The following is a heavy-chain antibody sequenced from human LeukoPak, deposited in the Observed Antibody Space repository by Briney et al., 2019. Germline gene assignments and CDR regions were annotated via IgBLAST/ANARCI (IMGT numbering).Heavy chain of an antibody. CDR1: GLAFSSYS. D-gene: IGHD3-22*01. J-gene: IGHJ4*02. CDR3: AREPSGDYYAYYFDL. Sequence: GGSLRLSCAASGLAFSSYSMNWVRQAPGKGPEWVSYFRTSGTIYYADSVKGRFTISRDNAKNSLYLQMNSLRVEDTAAYYCAREPSGDYYAYYFDLWGQGTLVTVSS. V-gene: IGHV3-48*01. CDR2: FRTSGTI.